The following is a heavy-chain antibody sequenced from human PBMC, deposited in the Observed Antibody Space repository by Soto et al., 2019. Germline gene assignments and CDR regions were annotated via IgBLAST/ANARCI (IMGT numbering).Heavy chain of an antibody. CDR2: IWNDGNGY. CDR3: ARRQISPPTRGAASARGGMDV. J-gene: IGHJ6*02. CDR1: GFNFNNYG. D-gene: IGHD6-13*01. V-gene: IGHV3-33*01. Sequence: QVQLVESGGGVVQPGRSLRLSCAASGFNFNNYGMHWVRQAPGKGLEWVAVIWNDGNGYYYANSVKGRFTISRDNSKNTLDLQMSSLRAADTAVYYCARRQISPPTRGAASARGGMDVWGQGTTVTVSS.